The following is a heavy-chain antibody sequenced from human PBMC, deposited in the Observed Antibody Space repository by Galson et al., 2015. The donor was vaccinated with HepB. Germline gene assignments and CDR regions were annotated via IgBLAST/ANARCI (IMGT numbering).Heavy chain of an antibody. V-gene: IGHV3-7*01. D-gene: IGHD7-27*01. CDR2: IKEDESEK. CDR1: GFTFSSYW. Sequence: SLRLSCAASGFTFSSYWMTWVRQVPGKGLEWVANIKEDESEKYYVDSVKGRFTISRDNTKNSLYLQMNSLRAEDTAVYYCARVRSGAGDPNDYWGQGTLVTVSS. J-gene: IGHJ4*02. CDR3: ARVRSGAGDPNDY.